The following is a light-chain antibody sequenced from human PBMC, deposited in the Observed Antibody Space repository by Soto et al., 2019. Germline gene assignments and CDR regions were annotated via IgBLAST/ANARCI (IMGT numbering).Light chain of an antibody. V-gene: IGKV1-39*01. J-gene: IGKJ2*01. CDR1: QSISSY. Sequence: DIQMTQSPSSLSASVGDRVTITCRASQSISSYLNWYQQTPGKAPKLLIYAASSLQSGVPSRFSGSGSGTDLTFAISSLQPEDFETYYGQQSYSTPFFGQGTKLEVK. CDR3: QQSYSTPF. CDR2: AAS.